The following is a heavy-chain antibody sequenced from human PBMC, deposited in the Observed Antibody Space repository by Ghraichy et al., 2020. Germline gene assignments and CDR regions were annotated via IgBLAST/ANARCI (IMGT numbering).Heavy chain of an antibody. J-gene: IGHJ6*03. D-gene: IGHD6-13*01. CDR2: IYSGGST. CDR3: ARVPYSSSWTFYYYYYMDV. V-gene: IGHV3-53*01. CDR1: GFTVSSNY. Sequence: GGSLRLSCAASGFTVSSNYMSWVRQAPGKGLEWVSVIYSGGSTYYADSVKGRFTISRDNSKNTLYLQMNSLRAEDTAVYYCARVPYSSSWTFYYYYYMDVWGKGTTVTVSS.